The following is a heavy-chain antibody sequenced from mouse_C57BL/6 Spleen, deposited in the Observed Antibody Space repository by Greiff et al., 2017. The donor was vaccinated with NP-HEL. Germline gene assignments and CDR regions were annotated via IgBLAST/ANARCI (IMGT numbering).Heavy chain of an antibody. Sequence: EVKLMESGGDLVKPGGSLKLSCAASGFTFSSYGMSWVRQTPDKRLEWVATISSGGSYTYYPDSVKGRFTISRDNAKNTLYLQMSSLKSEDTAMYYCARLHYYGSSYLAYWGQGTLVTVSA. V-gene: IGHV5-6*01. CDR3: ARLHYYGSSYLAY. D-gene: IGHD1-1*01. J-gene: IGHJ3*01. CDR2: ISSGGSYT. CDR1: GFTFSSYG.